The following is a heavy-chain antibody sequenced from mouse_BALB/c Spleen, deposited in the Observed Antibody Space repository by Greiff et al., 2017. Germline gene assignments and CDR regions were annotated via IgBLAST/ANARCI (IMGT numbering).Heavy chain of an antibody. Sequence: EVKLQESGPGLVKPSQSLSLTCTVTGYSITSDYAWNWIRQFPGNKLEWMGYISYSGSTSYNPSLKSRISITRDTSKNQFFLQLNSVTTEDTATYYCASKGYYRYDVGDWYFDVWGAGTTVTVSS. D-gene: IGHD2-14*01. J-gene: IGHJ1*01. V-gene: IGHV3-2*02. CDR1: GYSITSDYA. CDR2: ISYSGST. CDR3: ASKGYYRYDVGDWYFDV.